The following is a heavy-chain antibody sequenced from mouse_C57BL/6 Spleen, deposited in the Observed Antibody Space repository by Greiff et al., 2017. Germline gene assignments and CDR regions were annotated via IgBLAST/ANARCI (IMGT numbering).Heavy chain of an antibody. CDR3: ARSSYCYGSYFDY. V-gene: IGHV1-64*01. D-gene: IGHD1-1*01. Sequence: QVQLQQPGAELVKPGASVKLSCKASGYTFTSYWMHWVKQRPGQGLEWIGMIHPNSGSTNYNEKFKSKATLTVDKSSSTAYMQLSSLTSADSAVYYCARSSYCYGSYFDYWGQGTTLTVSS. CDR1: GYTFTSYW. CDR2: IHPNSGST. J-gene: IGHJ2*01.